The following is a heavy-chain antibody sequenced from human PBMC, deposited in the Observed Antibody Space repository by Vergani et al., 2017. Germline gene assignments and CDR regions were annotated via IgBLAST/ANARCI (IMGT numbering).Heavy chain of an antibody. Sequence: EVQLLESGGGLVQPGGSQRLSCAASGFTFSSYAMSWVRQAPGKGLEWVSAISGSGGSTYYADSVKGRFTISRDNSKDTLFLQMNGLRPEDTGTYFCAKKGGSLYYYGVDVWGQGTTITVSS. J-gene: IGHJ6*02. CDR3: AKKGGSLYYYGVDV. D-gene: IGHD1-26*01. V-gene: IGHV3-23*01. CDR2: ISGSGGST. CDR1: GFTFSSYA.